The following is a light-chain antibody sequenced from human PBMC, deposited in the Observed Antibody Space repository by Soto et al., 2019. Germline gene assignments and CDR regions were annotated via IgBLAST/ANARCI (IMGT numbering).Light chain of an antibody. V-gene: IGKV3-11*01. CDR3: QHRGKWPRT. CDR2: GAS. Sequence: EIVLTQSPATLSLSPGERATLSCRASQSVSSYLAWYQQKPGQAPRPLIYGASNRAPGSPPRVSGSAAGTDCTLTISSRDPEDFAVYYCQHRGKWPRTFGQGTKLEIK. CDR1: QSVSSY. J-gene: IGKJ2*01.